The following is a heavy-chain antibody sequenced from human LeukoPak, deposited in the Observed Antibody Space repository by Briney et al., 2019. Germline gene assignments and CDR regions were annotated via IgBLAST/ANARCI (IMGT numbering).Heavy chain of an antibody. CDR1: GFTVSGNF. CDR2: IYSGGTT. CDR3: SRDQRPHSSAWSPYGGMDV. V-gene: IGHV3-66*01. Sequence: PGGSLRLSCAASGFTVSGNFMTWVRQAPGKGLEWVSIIYSGGTTVYADSVRGRFTVSRDSSKNTLYLQMNSLTVEDTAVYFCSRDQRPHSSAWSPYGGMDVWGQGTTVIVSS. J-gene: IGHJ6*02. D-gene: IGHD6-19*01.